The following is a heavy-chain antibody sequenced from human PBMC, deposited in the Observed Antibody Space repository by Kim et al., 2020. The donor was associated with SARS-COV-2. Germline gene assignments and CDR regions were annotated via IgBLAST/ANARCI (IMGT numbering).Heavy chain of an antibody. CDR2: INAGNGNT. D-gene: IGHD1-26*01. Sequence: ASVKVSCKASGYTFTSYAMHWVRQAPGQRLEWMGWINAGNGNTKYSQKFQGRVTITRDTSASTAYMELSSLRSEDTAVYYCARDAGGSYYTLDYWGQGTLVTVSS. V-gene: IGHV1-3*01. CDR3: ARDAGGSYYTLDY. J-gene: IGHJ4*02. CDR1: GYTFTSYA.